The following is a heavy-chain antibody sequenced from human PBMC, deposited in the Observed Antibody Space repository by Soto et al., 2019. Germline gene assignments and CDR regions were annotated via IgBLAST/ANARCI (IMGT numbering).Heavy chain of an antibody. CDR1: GGSISSSSYY. Sequence: SETLSLTCTVSGGSISSSSYYWSWIRQPPGKGLEWIGSIYYSGSTYYNPSLKSRVTISVDTSKNQFSLKLSSVTAADTAVYYCARQPLSPYYFDYWGQGTLVTVSS. J-gene: IGHJ4*02. D-gene: IGHD3-16*02. CDR2: IYYSGST. V-gene: IGHV4-39*01. CDR3: ARQPLSPYYFDY.